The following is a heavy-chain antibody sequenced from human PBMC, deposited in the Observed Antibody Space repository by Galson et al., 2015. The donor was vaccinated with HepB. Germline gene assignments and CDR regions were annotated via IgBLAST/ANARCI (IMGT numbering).Heavy chain of an antibody. CDR3: AGGFGEFIAFDI. D-gene: IGHD3-10*01. V-gene: IGHV2-70*04. CDR1: GFSLSTSGMR. CDR2: IDWDDDK. Sequence: PALVKPTQTLTLTCTFSGFSLSTSGMRVSWIRQPPGKALEWLARIDWDDDKFYSTSLKTRLTISKDTSKNQVVLTMTNMDPVDTATYYCAGGFGEFIAFDIWGQGTMVTVSS. J-gene: IGHJ3*02.